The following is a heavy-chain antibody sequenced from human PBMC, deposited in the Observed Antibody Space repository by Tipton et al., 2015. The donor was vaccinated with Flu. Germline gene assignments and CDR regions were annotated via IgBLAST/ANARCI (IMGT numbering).Heavy chain of an antibody. D-gene: IGHD2-2*01. J-gene: IGHJ4*02. CDR1: NGSLSSYY. CDR3: ARDPSLGMPEYFDS. V-gene: IGHV4-59*01. Sequence: TLSLTCIVSNGSLSSYYWNWIRQSPGKGLEWIGYIYNTVYTKYNPSLKSRVAISVDTSKNQFSLRLSSVTAVDTAVYFCARDPSLGMPEYFDSWGQGTLVTVSS. CDR2: IYNTVYT.